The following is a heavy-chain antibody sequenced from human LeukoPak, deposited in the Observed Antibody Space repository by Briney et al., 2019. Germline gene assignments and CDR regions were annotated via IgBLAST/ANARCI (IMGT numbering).Heavy chain of an antibody. J-gene: IGHJ5*02. V-gene: IGHV1-46*01. CDR1: GYTFTSYW. Sequence: ASVKVSCKASGYTFTSYWIQWVRQAPGQGLEWMGLINPNDGSTTYTHKFQGRVTMTRDTSTSTVYMDLSSLTSEDTAVYYCAKDRSCSSTSCYTAPFNWFDPWGQGTLVTVSS. D-gene: IGHD2-2*02. CDR3: AKDRSCSSTSCYTAPFNWFDP. CDR2: INPNDGST.